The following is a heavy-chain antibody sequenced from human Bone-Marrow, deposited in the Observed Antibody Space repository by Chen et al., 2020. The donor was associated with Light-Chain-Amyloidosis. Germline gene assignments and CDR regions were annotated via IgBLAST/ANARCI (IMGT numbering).Heavy chain of an antibody. CDR2: IYSSGSS. D-gene: IGHD3-16*02. CDR3: VRSRYSTGPFEV. Sequence: QVQLQESGPRLVKPSETLSLKCSVSGDSITSSTDYWGWIRQPPGKGLEYIASIYSSGSSYYKPSLKSRVTISVDTSKNQFSLRLTPATAADTAVYYCVRSRYSTGPFEVWGQGSLVTVSS. J-gene: IGHJ1*01. CDR1: GDSITSSTDY. V-gene: IGHV4-39*07.